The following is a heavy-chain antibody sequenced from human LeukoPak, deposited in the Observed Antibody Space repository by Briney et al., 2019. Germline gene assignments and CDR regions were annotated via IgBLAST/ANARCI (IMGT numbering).Heavy chain of an antibody. CDR2: IYDSRRT. D-gene: IGHD3-3*01. V-gene: IGHV4-39*07. CDR1: GGSISSSSYY. Sequence: PSETLSLTCTVSGGSISSSSYYWGWIRQPPGKGLEWIGSIYDSRRTYYNPSLKSRVTISVDTSKNRFSLKLSSVTAADTAVYYCARGYDDDPFDYWGQGTLVTVSS. CDR3: ARGYDDDPFDY. J-gene: IGHJ4*02.